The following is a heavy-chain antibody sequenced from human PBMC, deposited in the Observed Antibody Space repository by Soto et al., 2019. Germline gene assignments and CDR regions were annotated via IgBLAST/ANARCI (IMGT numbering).Heavy chain of an antibody. Sequence: QVQLQESGPGLVKPSETLSLTCTVSGGSISSYYWSWIRQPAGKGLEWIGRIYTSRSTNYNPSLKSRVTMSVDTSKNQFSLKLSSVTAADTAVYYCARGGLYYYDSSGYYRGDYFDYWGQGTLVTVSS. CDR2: IYTSRST. D-gene: IGHD3-22*01. V-gene: IGHV4-4*07. J-gene: IGHJ4*02. CDR1: GGSISSYY. CDR3: ARGGLYYYDSSGYYRGDYFDY.